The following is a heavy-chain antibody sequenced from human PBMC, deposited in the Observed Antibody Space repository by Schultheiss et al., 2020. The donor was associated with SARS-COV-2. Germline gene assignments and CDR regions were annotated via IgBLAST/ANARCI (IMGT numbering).Heavy chain of an antibody. CDR2: IYYSGST. J-gene: IGHJ4*02. V-gene: IGHV4-59*01. Sequence: SQTLSLTCPVSGGSISSYYWSWIRQHPGKGLEWIGYIYYSGSTYYNPSLKSRVTISVDTSKNQVSLELSSVTTADTAVYYCARGGADYDSSGYLDYWGQGTLVTVSS. CDR1: GGSISSYY. D-gene: IGHD3-22*01. CDR3: ARGGADYDSSGYLDY.